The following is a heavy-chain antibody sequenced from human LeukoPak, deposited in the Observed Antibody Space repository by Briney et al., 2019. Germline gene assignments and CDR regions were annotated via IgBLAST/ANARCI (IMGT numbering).Heavy chain of an antibody. CDR2: IYYNANT. V-gene: IGHV4-39*01. D-gene: IGHD6-19*01. CDR1: GGSIGGHTVY. J-gene: IGHJ3*02. CDR3: ARLTALAGHRGAFDI. Sequence: SETLSLTCNVSGGSIGGHTVYWDWIPRPGGKGLEWIAAIYYNANTLYNPSLKSRVATSIDMSQRQFSLHLSSVTAADTAIYYCARLTALAGHRGAFDIWGPGTMVTVSS.